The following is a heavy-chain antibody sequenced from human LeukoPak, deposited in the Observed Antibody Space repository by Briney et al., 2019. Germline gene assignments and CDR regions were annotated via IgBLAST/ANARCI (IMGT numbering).Heavy chain of an antibody. CDR3: GRGNYGFYS. CDR1: GFTFSDYY. V-gene: IGHV3-11*04. D-gene: IGHD3-10*01. Sequence: PGGSLRLSCAASGFTFSDYYMAWIRQAPGKGLEWISYITGPGSNIDYADSVKGRFTISRDNGQNSLYLQLNSLRADDTAVYYCGRGNYGFYSWGQGTLLTVSS. J-gene: IGHJ4*02. CDR2: ITGPGSNI.